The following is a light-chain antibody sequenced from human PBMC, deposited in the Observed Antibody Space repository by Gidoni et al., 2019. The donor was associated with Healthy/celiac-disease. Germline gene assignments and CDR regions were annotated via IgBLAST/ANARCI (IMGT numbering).Light chain of an antibody. Sequence: EIVLTQSPATLSLSTGERATLSCRASQSVSSYLAWYQQKPGQAPRLLNYDASNRATGIPARFSGSGSGTDFTLTISSLEPEDFAVYYCQQRSNWPTFGQGTKLEIK. J-gene: IGKJ2*01. V-gene: IGKV3-11*01. CDR3: QQRSNWPT. CDR1: QSVSSY. CDR2: DAS.